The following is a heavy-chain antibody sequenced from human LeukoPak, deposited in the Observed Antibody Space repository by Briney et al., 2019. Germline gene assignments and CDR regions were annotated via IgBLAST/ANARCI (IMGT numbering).Heavy chain of an antibody. CDR3: ARDGGGPLD. D-gene: IGHD3-10*01. V-gene: IGHV3-7*01. Sequence: GGSLTLSCAGSGFRFRDNWMSWVRQAPGQGLELVANIKQEGTEKNYLDSVKGRFTIYRDNSMNSLYLQMNRLRAEDTAVYYCARDGGGPLDWGQGTLVTVSS. CDR1: GFRFRDNW. CDR2: IKQEGTEK. J-gene: IGHJ4*02.